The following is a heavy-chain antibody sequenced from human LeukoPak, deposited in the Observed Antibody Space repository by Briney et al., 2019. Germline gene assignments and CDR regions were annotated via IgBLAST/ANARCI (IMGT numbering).Heavy chain of an antibody. J-gene: IGHJ5*02. CDR1: GFTFSSYG. V-gene: IGHV3-30*02. CDR2: IRYDGSNK. D-gene: IGHD3-10*01. CDR3: ARLWFGEGSFDWFDP. Sequence: PGGSLRLSCAASGFTFSSYGMHWVRQAPGKGLEWVAFIRYDGSNKYYADSVKGRFTISRDNSKNTLYLQMNGLRAEDTAVYYCARLWFGEGSFDWFDPWGQGTLVTVSS.